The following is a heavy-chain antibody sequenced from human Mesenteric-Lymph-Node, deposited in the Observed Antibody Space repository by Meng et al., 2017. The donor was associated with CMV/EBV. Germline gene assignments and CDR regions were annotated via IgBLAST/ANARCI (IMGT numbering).Heavy chain of an antibody. V-gene: IGHV5-10-1*01. CDR2: IDPSDSET. D-gene: IGHD5-18*01. J-gene: IGHJ4*02. CDR1: GYRFATYW. CDR3: ARQEYSYGSLDY. Sequence: KGFGYRFATYWFTWVRQMPGKGLEWMGTIDPSDSETNYSPSFEGHVTISVDKSINEAYLQWSSLKASDTGIYYCARQEYSYGSLDYWGPGTLVTVSS.